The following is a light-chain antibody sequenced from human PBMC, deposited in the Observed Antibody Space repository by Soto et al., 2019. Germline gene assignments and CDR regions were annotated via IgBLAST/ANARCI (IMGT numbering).Light chain of an antibody. CDR2: GAS. CDR1: QSVSSLY. J-gene: IGKJ1*01. Sequence: IGLTHSPVTLSLSPGERATLSCRASQSVSSLYLAWFQQKPGQAPRPLIYGASTRATGIPDRFSGSGSGTDFTLTISRLEPEDFAVYYCQQYSRSPPWTFGQGTKVDIK. CDR3: QQYSRSPPWT. V-gene: IGKV3-20*01.